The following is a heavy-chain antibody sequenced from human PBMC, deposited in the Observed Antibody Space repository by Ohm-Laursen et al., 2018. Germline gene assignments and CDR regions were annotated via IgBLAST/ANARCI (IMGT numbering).Heavy chain of an antibody. CDR1: GFSLFYYW. Sequence: SLRLSCTASGFSLFYYWISWVRQAPGKGVGGVANIKQDGSEKYYVDSVTGRFTISRDNAKNSLYLQMNSLRAEDTAVYYCFSGPSWEIWGQGTVVTVSS. D-gene: IGHD1-26*01. CDR2: IKQDGSEK. J-gene: IGHJ3*02. V-gene: IGHV3-7*01. CDR3: FSGPSWEI.